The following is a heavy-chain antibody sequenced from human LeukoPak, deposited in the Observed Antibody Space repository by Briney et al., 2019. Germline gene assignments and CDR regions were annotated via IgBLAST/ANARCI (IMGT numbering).Heavy chain of an antibody. D-gene: IGHD4-17*01. CDR1: GITFSSYG. V-gene: IGHV3-30*02. CDR3: ANTSPTVTSLFDY. CDR2: IRYDGSNK. Sequence: GGSLRLSCAASGITFSSYGMHWVRQAPGKGLEWVAFIRYDGSNKYYADSVKGRFTISRDSSKNTLYLQMNSLRAEDTALYYCANTSPTVTSLFDYWGQGTLVTVSS. J-gene: IGHJ4*02.